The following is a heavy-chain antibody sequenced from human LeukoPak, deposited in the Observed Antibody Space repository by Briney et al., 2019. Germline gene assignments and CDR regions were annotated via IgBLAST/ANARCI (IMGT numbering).Heavy chain of an antibody. CDR1: GGSISSGSYY. J-gene: IGHJ5*02. CDR2: IYTSGST. Sequence: PSQTLSLTCTVSGGSISSGSYYWSWIRQPAGKGLEWIGRIYTSGSTSYNPSLKSRVTISVDTSKNQFSLKLSSVTAADTAVYYCAREGGSGYYWNWFDPWGQGTLVTVSS. CDR3: AREGGSGYYWNWFDP. D-gene: IGHD3-22*01. V-gene: IGHV4-61*02.